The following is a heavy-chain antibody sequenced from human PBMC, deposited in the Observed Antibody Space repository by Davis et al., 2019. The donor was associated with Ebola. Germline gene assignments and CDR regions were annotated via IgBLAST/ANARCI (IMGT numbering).Heavy chain of an antibody. CDR1: GFNFRSYG. CDR2: TSYDGSNT. CDR3: ARDPLGIPRGWHPKT. D-gene: IGHD3-10*01. J-gene: IGHJ4*02. Sequence: PGGSLRLSCAASGFNFRSYGMHWVRQPPGKGLEWMAVTSYDGSNTFYADSVKGRFTISRDNSKNTLYLQMNSLRAEDTAVYYCARDPLGIPRGWHPKTWGQGTLVTVSS. V-gene: IGHV3-30*12.